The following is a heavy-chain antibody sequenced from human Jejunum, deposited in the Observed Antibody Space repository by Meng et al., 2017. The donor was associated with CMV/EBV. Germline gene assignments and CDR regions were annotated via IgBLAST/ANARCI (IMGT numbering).Heavy chain of an antibody. CDR3: ARWGYYNSPGTGNWFDP. CDR2: ISNRGKT. D-gene: IGHD2/OR15-2a*01. V-gene: IGHV4-31*01. CDR1: SISSGVYC. J-gene: IGHJ5*02. Sequence: SISSGVYCWSWSRKRPEKGREWIGYISNRGKTYYNPSLKNQVTISVETSQNQFSLKLSSVTAADTAVYYCARWGYYNSPGTGNWFDPWGQGTLVTVSS.